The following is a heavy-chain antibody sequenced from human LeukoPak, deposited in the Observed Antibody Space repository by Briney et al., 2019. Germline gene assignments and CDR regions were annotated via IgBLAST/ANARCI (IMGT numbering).Heavy chain of an antibody. D-gene: IGHD2-2*01. CDR3: ARASSTSLLLDY. CDR2: IIPIFGIA. CDR1: GYTFTSYG. Sequence: ASVKVSCKASGYTFTSYGISWVRQAPGQGLEWMGRIIPIFGIANYAQKFQGRVTITADKSTSTAYMELSSLRSEDTAVYYCARASSTSLLLDYWGQGTLVTVSS. V-gene: IGHV1-69*04. J-gene: IGHJ4*02.